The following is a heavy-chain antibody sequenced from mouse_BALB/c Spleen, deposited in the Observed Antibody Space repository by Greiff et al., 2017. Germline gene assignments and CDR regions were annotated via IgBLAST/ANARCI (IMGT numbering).Heavy chain of an antibody. CDR3: ATDDSYAMDY. V-gene: IGHV2-9*02. CDR1: GFSLTSYG. Sequence: VKLVESGPGLVAPSQCLSITCTVSGFSLTSYGVHWVRQPPGKGLEWLGVIWAGGSTTYNSALMSRLSISKDNSKNQVFLKMNSLQTDDTAMYYCATDDSYAMDYWGQGTSVTVSS. CDR2: IWAGGST. J-gene: IGHJ4*01.